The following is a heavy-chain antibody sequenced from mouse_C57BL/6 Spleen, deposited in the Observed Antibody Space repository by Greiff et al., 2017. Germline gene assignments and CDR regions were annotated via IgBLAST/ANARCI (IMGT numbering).Heavy chain of an antibody. Sequence: VQLQQSGAELMKPGASVKLSCKATGYTFTGYWIEWVKQRPGHGLEWIGEILPGSGSTNYNEQFKGKATFTADTSSNTAYMQLSSLTTEDSAIYYCARSRDYGSSYRAWFAYWGQGTLVTVSA. D-gene: IGHD1-1*01. CDR3: ARSRDYGSSYRAWFAY. J-gene: IGHJ3*01. CDR1: GYTFTGYW. V-gene: IGHV1-9*01. CDR2: ILPGSGST.